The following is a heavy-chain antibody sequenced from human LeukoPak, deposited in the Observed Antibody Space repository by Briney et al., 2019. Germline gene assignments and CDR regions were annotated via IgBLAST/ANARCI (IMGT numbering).Heavy chain of an antibody. CDR2: INPNSGGT. Sequence: GASVKVSCKASGYTFTGYYMHWVRQAPGQGLEWMGWINPNSGGTNYAQKFQGRVTMTRDTSISTAYMELSRLRSDDTAVYYCARALRGYSQPTDYWGQGTLVTVSS. J-gene: IGHJ4*02. CDR3: ARALRGYSQPTDY. CDR1: GYTFTGYY. D-gene: IGHD5-18*01. V-gene: IGHV1-2*02.